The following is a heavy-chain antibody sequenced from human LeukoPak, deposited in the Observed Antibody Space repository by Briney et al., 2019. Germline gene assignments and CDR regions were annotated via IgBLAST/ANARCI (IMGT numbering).Heavy chain of an antibody. CDR3: ARGGTHYYDSSGYYSIFDY. CDR2: INAYNGNT. V-gene: IGHV1-18*01. J-gene: IGHJ4*02. Sequence: ASVKVSCKASGYTFTSYIISWVRQAPGQGLEWMGWINAYNGNTDYAQRVQGRVTMTTDTSTSTAYMELRSLRSEDTAVYYCARGGTHYYDSSGYYSIFDYWGQGTLVTVSS. D-gene: IGHD3-22*01. CDR1: GYTFTSYI.